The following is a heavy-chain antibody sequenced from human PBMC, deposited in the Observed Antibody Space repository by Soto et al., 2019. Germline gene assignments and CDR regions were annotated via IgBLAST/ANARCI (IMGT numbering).Heavy chain of an antibody. Sequence: PGGSLRLSCAASGFTFSNYAVTWVRQAPGKGLEWVSTISGSGGSTYYADSVKGRFTISRDTSKNTLYLQMDNLRADDTAVYYCARSGTGFDFWGQGSQVTVSS. V-gene: IGHV3-23*01. D-gene: IGHD1-7*01. CDR3: ARSGTGFDF. J-gene: IGHJ4*02. CDR2: ISGSGGST. CDR1: GFTFSNYA.